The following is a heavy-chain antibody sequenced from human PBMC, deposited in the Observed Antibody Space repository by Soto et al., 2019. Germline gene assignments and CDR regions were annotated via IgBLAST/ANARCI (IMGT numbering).Heavy chain of an antibody. Sequence: DVQLVESGGGLVQPGGSLRLSCAASGFTFSSYSMNWVPQAPGKGLEWVSYISSGSSTIYYADSVKGRFTISRDNAKNSLYLQMDSLRAEDTAVYYATRSAYMDVWGTGTTVTVSS. CDR3: TRSAYMDV. J-gene: IGHJ6*03. V-gene: IGHV3-48*01. CDR1: GFTFSSYS. D-gene: IGHD2-2*01. CDR2: ISSGSSTI.